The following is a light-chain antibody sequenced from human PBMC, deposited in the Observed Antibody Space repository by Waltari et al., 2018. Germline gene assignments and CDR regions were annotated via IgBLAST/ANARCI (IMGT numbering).Light chain of an antibody. CDR2: DDT. CDR3: CSYAGSSTWV. Sequence: QSALTQPAPSPGPSGQSFTCPGTGRRINVGTYNFVSCYRQYPGKAPKLMIYDDTKRPSGVSNRFSGSKSGNTASLTISGLQAEDEADYYCCSYAGSSTWVFGAGTKVTVL. J-gene: IGLJ3*02. V-gene: IGLV2-23*01. CDR1: RINVGTYNF.